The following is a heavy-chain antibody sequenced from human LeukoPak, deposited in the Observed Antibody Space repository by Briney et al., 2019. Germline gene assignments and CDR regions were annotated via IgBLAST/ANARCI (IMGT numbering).Heavy chain of an antibody. J-gene: IGHJ3*02. V-gene: IGHV3-23*01. D-gene: IGHD6-6*01. CDR1: GFTFSSYA. CDR3: AKPKFGIAARSPGAFDI. CDR2: ISGSGGST. Sequence: QPGGSLRLSCAASGFTFSSYAMSWVRQAPGKGLEWVSAISGSGGSTYYADSVKGRFTISRDNSKNTLYLQMNSLRAEDTAVYYCAKPKFGIAARSPGAFDIWGQGTMVTVSS.